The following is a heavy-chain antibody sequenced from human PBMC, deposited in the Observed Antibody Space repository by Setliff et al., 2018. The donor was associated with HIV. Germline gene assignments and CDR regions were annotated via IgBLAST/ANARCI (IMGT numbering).Heavy chain of an antibody. Sequence: GPTLVNPTQTLTLTCTFSGFSLDTSGVSVSWIRQPPGKALEWLARVDWDDDKYYNPSLKSRLTISKDASKNQVVLTMTNMEPVDTATYFCARGFVVMTSMFDFWGQGTLVTVSS. CDR2: VDWDDDK. CDR1: GFSLDTSGVS. V-gene: IGHV2-70*11. CDR3: ARGFVVMTSMFDF. J-gene: IGHJ4*02. D-gene: IGHD2-21*02.